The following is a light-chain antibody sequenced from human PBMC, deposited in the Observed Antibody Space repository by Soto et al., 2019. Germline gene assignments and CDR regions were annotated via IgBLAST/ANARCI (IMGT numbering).Light chain of an antibody. CDR2: EGS. Sequence: QSALTQPASVSGSLGQSITISCTGTSSDVGSYNLVSWYQHHPGKAPKVMIYEGSKRPSGVSNRFSGSKSGNTASLTISGLQAEDEGDYYCCSYAGSSTSLFGGGTKLTVL. J-gene: IGLJ3*02. CDR3: CSYAGSSTSL. V-gene: IGLV2-23*01. CDR1: SSDVGSYNL.